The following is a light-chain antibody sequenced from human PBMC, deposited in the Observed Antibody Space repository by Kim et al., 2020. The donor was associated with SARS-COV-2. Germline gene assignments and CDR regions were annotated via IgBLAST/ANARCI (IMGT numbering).Light chain of an antibody. Sequence: QRVTIACPGSRANIGSKTVTWDRTLPGTAPKLRIYSNKQRPSGVPDRFSGSKSGTSASLAISGLQSEDEADYYCAAWDDSLNGRWVFGGGTQLTVL. CDR1: RANIGSKT. CDR2: SNK. V-gene: IGLV1-44*01. J-gene: IGLJ3*02. CDR3: AAWDDSLNGRWV.